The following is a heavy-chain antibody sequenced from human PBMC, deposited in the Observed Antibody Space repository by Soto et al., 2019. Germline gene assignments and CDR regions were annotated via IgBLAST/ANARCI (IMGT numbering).Heavy chain of an antibody. V-gene: IGHV3-48*02. D-gene: IGHD3-22*01. CDR3: ARDRHDSSGYYVQLDY. CDR2: ISSSSSTI. Sequence: EVQLVESGGGLVQPGGSLRLSCAASGFTFSSYSMNWVRQAPGKGLEWVSYISSSSSTIYYADSVKGRFTISRDNAKNXLYLQMNSLRDEDTAVYYCARDRHDSSGYYVQLDYWGQGTLVTVSS. CDR1: GFTFSSYS. J-gene: IGHJ4*02.